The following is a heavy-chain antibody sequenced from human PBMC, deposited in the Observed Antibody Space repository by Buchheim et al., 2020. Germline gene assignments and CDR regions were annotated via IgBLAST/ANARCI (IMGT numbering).Heavy chain of an antibody. CDR3: ARDGGASYYYGSGSYYNGYNWFDP. CDR1: GGTFSSYA. CDR2: IIPILGIA. Sequence: QVQLVQSGAEVKKPGSSVKVSCKASGGTFSSYAISWVRQAPGQGLEWMGRIIPILGIANYAQKFQGTVTITADKSTSTAYMELSSLRSEDTAVYYCARDGGASYYYGSGSYYNGYNWFDPWGQGTL. D-gene: IGHD3-10*01. V-gene: IGHV1-69*04. J-gene: IGHJ5*02.